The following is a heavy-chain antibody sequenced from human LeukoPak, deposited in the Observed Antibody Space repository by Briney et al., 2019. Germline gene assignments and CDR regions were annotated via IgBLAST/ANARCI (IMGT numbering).Heavy chain of an antibody. V-gene: IGHV1-3*01. Sequence: ASVKVSCKASGYTFTSYAMHWVRQAPGQRLEWMGWINAGNGNTKYSQKFQGRVTITRDTSASTAYMGLSSLRSEDTAVYYCARTTVTTGAHAFDIWGQGTMVTVSS. CDR3: ARTTVTTGAHAFDI. CDR1: GYTFTSYA. D-gene: IGHD4-17*01. CDR2: INAGNGNT. J-gene: IGHJ3*02.